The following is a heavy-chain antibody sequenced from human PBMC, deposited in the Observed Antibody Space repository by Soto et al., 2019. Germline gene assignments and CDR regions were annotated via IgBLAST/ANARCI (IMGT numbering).Heavy chain of an antibody. CDR3: ARSLWYGETLKNGMDV. CDR1: GYSFTSYW. CDR2: IDPSDSYT. Sequence: PGESLKISCKGSGYSFTSYWISWVRQMPGKGLEWMGRIDPSDSYTNYSPSFQGHVTISADKSISTAYLQWSSLKASDTAMYYCARSLWYGETLKNGMDVWGQGTTVTVSS. V-gene: IGHV5-10-1*01. J-gene: IGHJ6*02. D-gene: IGHD3-10*01.